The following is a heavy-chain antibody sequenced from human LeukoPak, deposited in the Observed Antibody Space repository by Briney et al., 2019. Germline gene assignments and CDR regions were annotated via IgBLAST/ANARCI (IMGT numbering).Heavy chain of an antibody. CDR1: GGSISSGGYS. CDR2: IYHSGST. Sequence: PSETLSFTCAVSGGSISSGGYSWSWIRQPPGKGLEWIGYIYHSGSTYYNPSLKSRVTISVDRSKNQFSLKLSSVTAADTAVYYCARGSGGDYVTDDAFDIWGQGTMVTVSS. J-gene: IGHJ3*02. D-gene: IGHD4-17*01. V-gene: IGHV4-30-2*01. CDR3: ARGSGGDYVTDDAFDI.